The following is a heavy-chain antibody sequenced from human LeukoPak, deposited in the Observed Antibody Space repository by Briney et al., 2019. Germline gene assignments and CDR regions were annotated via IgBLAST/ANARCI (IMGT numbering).Heavy chain of an antibody. CDR3: AREVGATQFDY. V-gene: IGHV3-11*04. CDR2: ISSSGSTI. Sequence: LSLTCTVSGGSISSYYMSWIRQAPGKGLEWVSYISSSGSTIYYADSVKGRFTISRDNAKNSLYLQMNSLRAEDTAVYYCAREVGATQFDYWGQGTLVTVSS. D-gene: IGHD1-26*01. CDR1: GGSISSYY. J-gene: IGHJ4*02.